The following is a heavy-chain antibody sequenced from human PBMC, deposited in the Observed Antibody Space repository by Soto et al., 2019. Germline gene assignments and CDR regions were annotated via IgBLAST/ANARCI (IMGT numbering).Heavy chain of an antibody. CDR2: ISGSGGST. J-gene: IGHJ6*02. CDR3: ARPQPCGSGSYSGNYYGMDA. CDR1: GFTFSSYA. Sequence: GSLRLSCAASGFTFSSYAMSWVRQAPGKGLEWVSAISGSGGSTYYADSVKGRFTISRDNSKNTLYLQMNSLRAEDTAVFYCARPQPCGSGSYSGNYYGMDASIQGTTVTV. D-gene: IGHD3-10*01. V-gene: IGHV3-23*01.